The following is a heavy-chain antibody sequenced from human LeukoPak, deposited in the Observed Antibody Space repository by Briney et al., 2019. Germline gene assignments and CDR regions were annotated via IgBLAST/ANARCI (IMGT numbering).Heavy chain of an antibody. CDR1: GYTLTELS. CDR3: ATDPMGHSSGWSDY. CDR2: FDPEDGET. J-gene: IGHJ4*02. Sequence: GASVKVSCKVSGYTLTELSMHWVRQAPGKGLEWRGGFDPEDGETIYAQKFQGRVTMTEDTSTDAAYMELSSLRSEDTAVYYCATDPMGHSSGWSDYWGQGTLVTVSS. D-gene: IGHD6-19*01. V-gene: IGHV1-24*01.